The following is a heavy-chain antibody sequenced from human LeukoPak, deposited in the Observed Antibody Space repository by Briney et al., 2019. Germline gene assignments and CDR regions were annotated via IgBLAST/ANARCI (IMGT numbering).Heavy chain of an antibody. D-gene: IGHD6-19*01. CDR3: ARFRGSGWYYFDY. CDR1: GGSISSYY. CDR2: IYYSGRS. Sequence: SETLSLTCTVSGGSISSYYWSWIRQPPGKGLEWIGYIYYSGRSKYNPSLKSRATISIDTSKNQFSLKLSSVTAADTAVYYCARFRGSGWYYFDYWGQGTPVSVSS. J-gene: IGHJ4*02. V-gene: IGHV4-59*12.